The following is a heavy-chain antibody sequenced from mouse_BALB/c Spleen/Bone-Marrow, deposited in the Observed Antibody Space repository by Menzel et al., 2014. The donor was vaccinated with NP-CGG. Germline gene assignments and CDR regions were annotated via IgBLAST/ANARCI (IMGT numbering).Heavy chain of an antibody. Sequence: QVQLQQSGAELVKPGASVMMSCKASGYTFTSYNIHWVRQTPGLGLEWIGAVHPGNGDTSYNQRFKGKATLTADKSSNTAYMRFSSLTSEDSAVYFCARSGYGNYAWFPYWGQGTLVTVSA. CDR2: VHPGNGDT. J-gene: IGHJ3*01. D-gene: IGHD2-10*02. CDR3: ARSGYGNYAWFPY. CDR1: GYTFTSYN. V-gene: IGHV1-12*01.